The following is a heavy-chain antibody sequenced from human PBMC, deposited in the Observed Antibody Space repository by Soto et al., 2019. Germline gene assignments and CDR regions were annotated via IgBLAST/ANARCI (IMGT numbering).Heavy chain of an antibody. V-gene: IGHV3-74*01. CDR3: ARGSSWYHYYYYMDV. CDR1: GFTFSSYW. CDR2: INSDGSST. Sequence: PGGSLSLSCAASGFTFSSYWMYWVRQAPGKGLVWVSRINSDGSSTSYADSVKGRFTISRDNAKNTLYLQMNSLRAEDTAVYYCARGSSWYHYYYYMDVWGKGTTVTVSS. D-gene: IGHD6-13*01. J-gene: IGHJ6*03.